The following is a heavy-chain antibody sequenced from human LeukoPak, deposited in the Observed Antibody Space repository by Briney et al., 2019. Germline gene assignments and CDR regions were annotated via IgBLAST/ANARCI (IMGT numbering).Heavy chain of an antibody. CDR1: GFTFSSYA. CDR3: AKEGYSSSWYNDY. D-gene: IGHD6-13*01. V-gene: IGHV3-30*02. J-gene: IGHJ4*02. Sequence: GRSLRLSCAASGFTFSSYAMHWVRQAPGKGLEWVAFIRYDGNNKYYADSVKGRFTISRDNSKNTLYLQMNSLRAEDTAMYYCAKEGYSSSWYNDYWGQGTLVTVSS. CDR2: IRYDGNNK.